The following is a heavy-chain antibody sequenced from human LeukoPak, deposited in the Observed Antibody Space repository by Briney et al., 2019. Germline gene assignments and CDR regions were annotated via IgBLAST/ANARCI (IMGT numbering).Heavy chain of an antibody. Sequence: GGSLRLSCAASGFTFSSYAMSWVRQAPGKGLEWVSSISSENGEVYYADSMKGRFSISRGNGKNSLYLQMDSLRVEDTAVYYCARVPRGYTNGWYFFDMWGQGTMVTVSS. D-gene: IGHD6-19*01. CDR1: GFTFSSYA. V-gene: IGHV3-21*01. CDR2: ISSENGEV. CDR3: ARVPRGYTNGWYFFDM. J-gene: IGHJ3*02.